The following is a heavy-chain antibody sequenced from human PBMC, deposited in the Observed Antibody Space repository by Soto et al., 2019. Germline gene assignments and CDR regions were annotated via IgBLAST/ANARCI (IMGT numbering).Heavy chain of an antibody. Sequence: QVQLVQSGAEVKKPGSSVKVSCKASGGTFSSYAISWVRQAPGQGLEWMGGIIPIFGTANYAQKFQGRVTITADESTRTAYMELSSLSSEDTAVYYCARSIVVPAAPYYYYGMDVWGQGTTVTVSS. CDR1: GGTFSSYA. V-gene: IGHV1-69*19. J-gene: IGHJ6*02. CDR3: ARSIVVPAAPYYYYGMDV. CDR2: IIPIFGTA. D-gene: IGHD2-2*01.